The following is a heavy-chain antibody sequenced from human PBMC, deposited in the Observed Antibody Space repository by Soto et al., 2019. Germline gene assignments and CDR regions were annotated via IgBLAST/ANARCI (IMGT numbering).Heavy chain of an antibody. V-gene: IGHV1-2*02. D-gene: IGHD6-13*01. CDR2: INPNSGGT. CDR3: ARDGIAAGGSGEYGMDV. Sequence: QVQLVQSGAEVKKPGASVKVSCKASGYTFTGYYMHWVLQAPGQGLAWMGWINPNSGGTNYAQKFQGRVTMTRDTSISTAYMELYRLRADDTAVYYCARDGIAAGGSGEYGMDVWGQGTTVTVSS. J-gene: IGHJ6*02. CDR1: GYTFTGYY.